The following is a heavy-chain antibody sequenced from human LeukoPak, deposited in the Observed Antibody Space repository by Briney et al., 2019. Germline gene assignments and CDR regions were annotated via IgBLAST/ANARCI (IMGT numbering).Heavy chain of an antibody. J-gene: IGHJ4*02. CDR2: IGTAGDT. V-gene: IGHV3-13*04. CDR1: GFTFSSYD. Sequence: QPGESLRLSCAASGFTFSSYDMHWVRQATGKGLEWVSAIGTAGDTYYPGSVKGRFTISRENAKNSLYLQMNSLRAGDTAVYYCARASYYYDSSGYYYFDYWGQGTLVTVSS. D-gene: IGHD3-22*01. CDR3: ARASYYYDSSGYYYFDY.